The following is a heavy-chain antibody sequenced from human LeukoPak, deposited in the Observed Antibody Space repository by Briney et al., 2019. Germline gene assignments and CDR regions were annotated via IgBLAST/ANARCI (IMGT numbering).Heavy chain of an antibody. Sequence: GGSLRLFCAASGFIFSSYSMNWVRQAPGKGLEWVSSISSSSSYIYYADSVKGRFTISRDNAKNSLYLQMNSLRAEDTAVYYCARWDIVVVPAAGNHYYYYMDVWGKGTTVTVSS. CDR3: ARWDIVVVPAAGNHYYYYMDV. CDR2: ISSSSSYI. V-gene: IGHV3-21*01. D-gene: IGHD2-2*01. CDR1: GFIFSSYS. J-gene: IGHJ6*03.